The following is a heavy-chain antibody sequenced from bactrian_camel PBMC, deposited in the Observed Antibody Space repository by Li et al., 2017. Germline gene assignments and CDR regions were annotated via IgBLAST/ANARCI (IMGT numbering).Heavy chain of an antibody. Sequence: VQLVESGGGSVQAGGSLRLSCAASGLTDATNCMGWAQQAPGKEREGVAAIYTADDITYYADSVKGRFTLSRDNAKNTLYLQMNSLKSEDTALYYCATDPLYGGSWSWGGTLSWSYWGQGTQVTVS. V-gene: IGHV3S1*01. J-gene: IGHJ4*01. CDR1: GLTDATNC. D-gene: IGHD6*01. CDR3: ATDPLYGGSWSWGGTLSWSY. CDR2: IYTADDIT.